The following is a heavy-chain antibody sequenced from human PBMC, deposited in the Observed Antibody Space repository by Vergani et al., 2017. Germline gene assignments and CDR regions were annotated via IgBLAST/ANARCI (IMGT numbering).Heavy chain of an antibody. D-gene: IGHD3-9*01. Sequence: QVQVVPSGAEVKKSGASVKVSCKTSGYTFSNYYMHWVRQAPGQGLEWMGILNPSGGHTNYAQKFQGRVTMTRDTSTSTVYMELSSLRSEDTAIYYCARGDYGILTGYRYWGQGTLVTVSA. CDR3: ARGDYGILTGYRY. CDR1: GYTFSNYY. J-gene: IGHJ4*02. CDR2: LNPSGGHT. V-gene: IGHV1-46*03.